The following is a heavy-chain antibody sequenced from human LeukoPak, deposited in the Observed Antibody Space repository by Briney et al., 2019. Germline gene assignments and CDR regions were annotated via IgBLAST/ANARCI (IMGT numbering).Heavy chain of an antibody. Sequence: GGSLTVSCAASGFTFSSYIMNWVRQAPGKGLEWVSSISSRSSQIYYADSVKGRFTISRDNAKNSLYLQMNSLRDEDTAVYYCARDGDSSGYYYDDYWGQGTLVTVSS. J-gene: IGHJ4*02. CDR1: GFTFSSYI. CDR2: ISSRSSQI. D-gene: IGHD3-22*01. V-gene: IGHV3-21*01. CDR3: ARDGDSSGYYYDDY.